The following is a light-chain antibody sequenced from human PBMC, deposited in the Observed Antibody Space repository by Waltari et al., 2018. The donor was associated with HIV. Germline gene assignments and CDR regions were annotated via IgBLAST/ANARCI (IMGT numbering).Light chain of an antibody. J-gene: IGKJ4*01. V-gene: IGKV1-5*03. CDR1: QSISSW. Sequence: IQMTQSPSTLSASVGARVTITWRASQSISSWLAWYQQKPGKAPKLLIYKASSLESGVPSRFSGSGSGTEFTLTISSLQPDDFATYYCQQYNSYPLTFGGGTKVEIK. CDR3: QQYNSYPLT. CDR2: KAS.